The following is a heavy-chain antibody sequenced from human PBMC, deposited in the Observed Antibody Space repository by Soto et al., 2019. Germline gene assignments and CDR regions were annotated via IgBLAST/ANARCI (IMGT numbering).Heavy chain of an antibody. Sequence: PSETLSLTCTVTGGSISTGGHYWSWIRQPPGKGLEWIGYFYYSGITNYNPSLKSRVTISVDTSKTQFSLKLSSVTAADTAVYYCAADSRTSHGNPFAFWGKGTLVTASS. V-gene: IGHV4-61*08. D-gene: IGHD3-22*01. J-gene: IGHJ4*02. CDR1: GGSISTGGHY. CDR3: AADSRTSHGNPFAF. CDR2: FYYSGIT.